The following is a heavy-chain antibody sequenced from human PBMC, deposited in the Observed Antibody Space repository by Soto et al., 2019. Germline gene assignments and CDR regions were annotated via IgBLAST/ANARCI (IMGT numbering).Heavy chain of an antibody. Sequence: LRLSCVGSGFTFSGYSMAWVRQAPGRGLEWVASISSRSTNIDYADSVKGRFTISRDNSKNTLYLQMNSLRAEDTAVYYCAKDQPSPMVRGVIGGPVFDYWGQGTLVTVSS. CDR1: GFTFSGYS. J-gene: IGHJ4*02. CDR3: AKDQPSPMVRGVIGGPVFDY. D-gene: IGHD3-10*01. V-gene: IGHV3-21*04. CDR2: ISSRSTNI.